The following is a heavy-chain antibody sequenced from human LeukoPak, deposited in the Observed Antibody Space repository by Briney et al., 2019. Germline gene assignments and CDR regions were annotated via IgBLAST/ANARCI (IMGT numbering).Heavy chain of an antibody. CDR1: GDSISSSYHY. D-gene: IGHD4-17*01. Sequence: SETLSLTCTVSGDSISSSYHYLGWIRQPPGKGLEWIGSIHHTGYTYYNSSLRSPVTISVDTSKNQFSLNLNSVTAADTAVYYCARLPDYGARGGSWFGPWGQGTLVTVSS. CDR3: ARLPDYGARGGSWFGP. J-gene: IGHJ5*02. CDR2: IHHTGYT. V-gene: IGHV4-39*01.